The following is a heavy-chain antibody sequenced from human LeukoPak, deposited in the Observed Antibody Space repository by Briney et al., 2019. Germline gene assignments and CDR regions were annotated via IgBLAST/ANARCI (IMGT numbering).Heavy chain of an antibody. Sequence: ASVKVSCKASGYTFTSYGISWVRQAPGQGLEWMGWISAYNGNTNYAQKLQGRVTMTTDTSTSTAYMELRSLRSDDTAVYYCARDGLIYCSSTSCYGVWFDPWGQGTLVTVSS. D-gene: IGHD2-2*01. CDR3: ARDGLIYCSSTSCYGVWFDP. CDR2: ISAYNGNT. J-gene: IGHJ5*02. CDR1: GYTFTSYG. V-gene: IGHV1-18*01.